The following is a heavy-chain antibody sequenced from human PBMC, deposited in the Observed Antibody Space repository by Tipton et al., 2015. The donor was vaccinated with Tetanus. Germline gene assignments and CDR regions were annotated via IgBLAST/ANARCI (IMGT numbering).Heavy chain of an antibody. V-gene: IGHV3-53*01. J-gene: IGHJ4*02. Sequence: SLRLSCAASGFTVSRNYMSWVRQAPGKGLEWVSVIYSGGSTYYADSVKGRFTISRDNSTNTLYLQMNSLRAEDAAVYYCASSLQPPGGCFDYWGQGTLVTVSS. CDR3: ASSLQPPGGCFDY. CDR1: GFTVSRNY. CDR2: IYSGGST. D-gene: IGHD3-10*01.